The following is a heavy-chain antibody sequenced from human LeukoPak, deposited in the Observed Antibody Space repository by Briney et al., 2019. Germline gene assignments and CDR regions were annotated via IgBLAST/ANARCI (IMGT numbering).Heavy chain of an antibody. J-gene: IGHJ3*02. CDR1: GFTFSSYG. CDR2: ISYDGSNK. Sequence: PGGSLRLSCAASGFTFSSYGMHWVRQAPGKGLEWVAVISYDGSNKYYADSVKGRFTISRDNSKNTLYLQMNSLRAEDTAVYYCARRGSYYDYVWGSYRYDAFDIWGQGTMVTVSS. CDR3: ARRGSYYDYVWGSYRYDAFDI. D-gene: IGHD3-16*02. V-gene: IGHV3-30*19.